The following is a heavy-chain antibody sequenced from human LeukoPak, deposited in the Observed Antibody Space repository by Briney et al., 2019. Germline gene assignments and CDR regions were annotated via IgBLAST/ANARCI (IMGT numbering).Heavy chain of an antibody. Sequence: PSETLSLTCTVSGGSISSYYWSWIRQPPGKGLEWIGYIYYSGSTNYNPSLKSRVTISVDTSKNQFSLKLSSVTAADTAVYYCARETGFLEWQNWFDPWGQGTLVTVSS. J-gene: IGHJ5*02. CDR2: IYYSGST. V-gene: IGHV4-59*12. CDR3: ARETGFLEWQNWFDP. D-gene: IGHD3-3*01. CDR1: GGSISSYY.